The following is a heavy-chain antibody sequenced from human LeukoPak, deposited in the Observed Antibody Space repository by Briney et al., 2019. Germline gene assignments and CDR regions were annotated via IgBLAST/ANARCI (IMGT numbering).Heavy chain of an antibody. D-gene: IGHD6-6*01. V-gene: IGHV3-48*01. Sequence: GGSLRLYCAASGFSFRSYSMNWVRQAPGKGLEWVSYISSSSSTTYYADSVKGRFTISRDNAKNSLYLQMNRLRAEDTAVYYCARDEGYGSSSAYWGQGTLVTVSS. CDR3: ARDEGYGSSSAY. J-gene: IGHJ4*02. CDR1: GFSFRSYS. CDR2: ISSSSSTT.